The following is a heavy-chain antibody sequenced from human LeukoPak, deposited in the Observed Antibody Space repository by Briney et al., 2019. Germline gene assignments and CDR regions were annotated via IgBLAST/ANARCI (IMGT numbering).Heavy chain of an antibody. Sequence: VASVKVSCKASGYTFSTYDINWVRQATGQGLEWMGWMNPISGNTGYAPRFQGRVTITRDTSINTAYMDLTYLTSEDTAVYYCARDQGIVGATFDYWGQGTLVTVSS. CDR1: GYTFSTYD. V-gene: IGHV1-8*01. D-gene: IGHD1-26*01. CDR3: ARDQGIVGATFDY. J-gene: IGHJ4*02. CDR2: MNPISGNT.